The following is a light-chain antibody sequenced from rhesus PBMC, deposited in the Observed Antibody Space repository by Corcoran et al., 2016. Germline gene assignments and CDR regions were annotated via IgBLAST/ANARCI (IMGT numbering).Light chain of an antibody. CDR3: QQCSNWPLT. V-gene: IGKV3-42*02. CDR2: GPS. J-gene: IGKJ4*01. Sequence: EIVLTQSPATLSLSPGEKATLSCRASQSVSSSLAWYQQKPGHAPGLLIQGPSCRATGIPARSSGSGSGTDFTLTISSLKPEDVGVYYCQQCSNWPLTFGGGTKVELK. CDR1: QSVSSS.